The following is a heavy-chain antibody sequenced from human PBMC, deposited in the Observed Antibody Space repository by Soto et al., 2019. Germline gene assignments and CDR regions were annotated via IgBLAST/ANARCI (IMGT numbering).Heavy chain of an antibody. CDR2: IYYSGST. V-gene: IGHV4-39*01. D-gene: IGHD3-16*01. J-gene: IGHJ4*02. CDR1: GGSISRSSYY. CDR3: ARLGLWGSYTPDD. Sequence: QLQLQESGPGLVKPSEPLSLTCTVSGGSISRSSYYWGWIRQPQGKGLEWIGSIYYSGSTYYNPSLKSRVTISGDTSKNQFSLKLSSVTAADTYVYYCARLGLWGSYTPDDWGQGTLVTVSS.